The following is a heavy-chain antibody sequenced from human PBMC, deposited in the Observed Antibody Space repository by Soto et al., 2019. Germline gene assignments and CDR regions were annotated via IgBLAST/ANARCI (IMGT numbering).Heavy chain of an antibody. Sequence: SETLSLTCTVYGGSFSSFYWSWIRQSPGKGLEWIGEIHHSGTTNYNPSLKSRVTISVDTSKNQFSLELSSVTAADTAVYYCATYDSGGKFDFWGQGTLVTVSS. V-gene: IGHV4-34*01. D-gene: IGHD3-22*01. J-gene: IGHJ4*02. CDR3: ATYDSGGKFDF. CDR2: IHHSGTT. CDR1: GGSFSSFY.